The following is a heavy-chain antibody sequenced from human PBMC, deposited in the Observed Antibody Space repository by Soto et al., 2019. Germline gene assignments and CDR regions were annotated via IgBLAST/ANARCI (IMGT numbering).Heavy chain of an antibody. CDR2: INWNGDSK. V-gene: IGHV3-9*01. CDR3: TNDIYYRIPGRCGDFDY. J-gene: IGHJ4*02. CDR1: GFTFDDYA. D-gene: IGHD1-26*01. Sequence: VQLVESGGALVQPGRSLRLSCAASGFTFDDYAMHWVRQAPGKGLEWVSGINWNGDSKGYADSVKGLFTISRDNAKKSLYLKMNSMRPEDTALYFCTNDIYYRIPGRCGDFDYWGQGTLVTVSS.